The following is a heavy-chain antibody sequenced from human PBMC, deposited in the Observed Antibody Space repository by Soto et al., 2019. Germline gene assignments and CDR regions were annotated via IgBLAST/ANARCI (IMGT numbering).Heavy chain of an antibody. J-gene: IGHJ6*02. CDR1: GGTFSSYA. Sequence: SVKVSCKASGGTFSSYAISWVRQAPGQGLEWMGGIIPIFGTANYAQKFRGRVTITADESTSTAYMELSSLRSEDTAVYYCARMAAAGTSDYYYGMDVWGQGTTVTVS. V-gene: IGHV1-69*13. CDR2: IIPIFGTA. D-gene: IGHD6-13*01. CDR3: ARMAAAGTSDYYYGMDV.